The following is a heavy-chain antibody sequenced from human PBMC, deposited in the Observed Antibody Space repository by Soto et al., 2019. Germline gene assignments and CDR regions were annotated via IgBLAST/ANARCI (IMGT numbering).Heavy chain of an antibody. D-gene: IGHD2-2*01. V-gene: IGHV3-23*01. J-gene: IGHJ6*02. CDR2: ISGSGGST. Sequence: QPGESLRLSCAASGFTFSSYAMSWVRQAPGKGLEWVSAISGSGGSTYYADSVKGRFTISRDNSKNTLYLQMNSLRAEDTAVYYCAKPNLPIVVVPAAVSYYYYGMDVWGQGTTVTVSS. CDR3: AKPNLPIVVVPAAVSYYYYGMDV. CDR1: GFTFSSYA.